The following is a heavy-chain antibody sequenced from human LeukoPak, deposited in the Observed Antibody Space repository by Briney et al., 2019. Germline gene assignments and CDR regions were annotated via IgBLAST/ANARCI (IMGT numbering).Heavy chain of an antibody. CDR1: GFTFSSYA. CDR2: ISGSGGSA. V-gene: IGHV3-23*01. Sequence: GGSLRLSCAASGFTFSSYAMSWVRQAPGKGLEWVSAISGSGGSAYYADSVKGRFTISRDNSKNTLYLQMNSLRAEDTAVYYCAKSGDLSGSLYIDYWGQGTLVTVSS. CDR3: AKSGDLSGSLYIDY. D-gene: IGHD2-15*01. J-gene: IGHJ4*02.